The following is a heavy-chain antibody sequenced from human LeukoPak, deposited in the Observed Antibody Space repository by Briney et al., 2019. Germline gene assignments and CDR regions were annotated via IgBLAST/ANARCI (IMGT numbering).Heavy chain of an antibody. Sequence: PGGSLRLSCAASGFTFSDYYMSWIRQAPGKGLEWVSYISSSGSTIYYADSVKGRFTIPRDNAKNSLYLQMNSLRAEDTAVYYCASSGLEYYYDSSGYSTFDYWGQGTLVTVSS. CDR3: ASSGLEYYYDSSGYSTFDY. D-gene: IGHD3-22*01. J-gene: IGHJ4*02. CDR2: ISSSGSTI. V-gene: IGHV3-11*01. CDR1: GFTFSDYY.